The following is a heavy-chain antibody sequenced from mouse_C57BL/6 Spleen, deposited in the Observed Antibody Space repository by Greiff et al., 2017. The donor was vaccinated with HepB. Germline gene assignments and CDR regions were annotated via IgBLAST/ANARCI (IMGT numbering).Heavy chain of an antibody. D-gene: IGHD1-1*01. Sequence: QVQLQQSGAELVKPGASVKLSCKASGYTFTSYWMHWVKQRPGQGLEWIGMIHPHSGSTNYNEKFKSKATLSVDKSSSTAYMQLSSLTSEDSAVYYCARDGSSLVDYWGQGTTLTVSS. V-gene: IGHV1-64*01. CDR2: IHPHSGST. J-gene: IGHJ2*01. CDR3: ARDGSSLVDY. CDR1: GYTFTSYW.